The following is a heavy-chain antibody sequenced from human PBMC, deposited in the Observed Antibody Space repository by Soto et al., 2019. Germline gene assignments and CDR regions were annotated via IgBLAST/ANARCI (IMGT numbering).Heavy chain of an antibody. CDR2: IIPMFGTA. CDR1: GGTFSTYA. V-gene: IGHV1-69*12. J-gene: IGHJ4*02. D-gene: IGHD5-18*01. CDR3: ASGIQLWLRRINNGYSG. Sequence: QVQLVQSGAEVKKPESSVKVSCKAPGGTFSTYAISWVRQAPGQGLEWMGGIIPMFGTANYAQRFQDRVTITAAESTNTVYMELSSPRSEDTAVYFCASGIQLWLRRINNGYSGWGQGTLVTVSS.